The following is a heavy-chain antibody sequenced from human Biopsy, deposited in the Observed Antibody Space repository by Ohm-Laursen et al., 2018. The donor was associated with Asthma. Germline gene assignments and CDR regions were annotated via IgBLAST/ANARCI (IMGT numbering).Heavy chain of an antibody. D-gene: IGHD3-22*01. Sequence: SQTLSLTCTVSGDSSNSGGYSWTWIRQLPGKGLERIGYISYTGTTYYNPSLKSRISMTVDTSKIQFSLKLSSVTAADTAIYYCARERMFFYDSSGYGAFDIWGQGTLVTVSS. CDR3: ARERMFFYDSSGYGAFDI. CDR1: GDSSNSGGYS. J-gene: IGHJ3*02. CDR2: ISYTGTT. V-gene: IGHV4-31*03.